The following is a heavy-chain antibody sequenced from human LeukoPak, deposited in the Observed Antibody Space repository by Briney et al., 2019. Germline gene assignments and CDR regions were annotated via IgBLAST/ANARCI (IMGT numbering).Heavy chain of an antibody. Sequence: WNSGSIGYADSVKGRFTISRDNAKNSLYLQMNSLRAEDTALYYCAKVDYFDSSGLRSYFDYWGQGTLVTVSS. V-gene: IGHV3-9*01. CDR2: WNSGSI. CDR3: AKVDYFDSSGLRSYFDY. J-gene: IGHJ4*02. D-gene: IGHD3-22*01.